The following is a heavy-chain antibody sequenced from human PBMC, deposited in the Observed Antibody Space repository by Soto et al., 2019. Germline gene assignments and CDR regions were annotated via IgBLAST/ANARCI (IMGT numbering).Heavy chain of an antibody. D-gene: IGHD6-13*01. V-gene: IGHV4-4*02. CDR3: AREALRGLSSSRVS. J-gene: IGHJ5*02. Sequence: PSDTLSLTCAVSGGSISSSNWWSWVRQPPGKGLEWIGEIYHSGSTNYNPSLKSRVTISVDKSKNQFSLKLSSVTAADTAVYYCAREALRGLSSSRVSWGQGTLVTVSS. CDR2: IYHSGST. CDR1: GGSISSSNW.